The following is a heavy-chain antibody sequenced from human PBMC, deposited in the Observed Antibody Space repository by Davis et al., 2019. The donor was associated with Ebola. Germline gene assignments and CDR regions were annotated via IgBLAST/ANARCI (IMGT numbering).Heavy chain of an antibody. V-gene: IGHV1-18*04. D-gene: IGHD1-1*01. Sequence: AASVKVSCKASGYTFTSYGITWVRHAPGQGLAWMGWINPHNGNTNYAQNVQGRVTMTTDTSTSTAYMEVGILRSDDTAVYYCARAQFPTTSDHWGQGTLVTVSS. CDR2: INPHNGNT. CDR3: ARAQFPTTSDH. J-gene: IGHJ4*02. CDR1: GYTFTSYG.